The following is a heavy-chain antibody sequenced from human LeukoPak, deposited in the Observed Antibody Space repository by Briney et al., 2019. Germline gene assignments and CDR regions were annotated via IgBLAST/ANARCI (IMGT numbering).Heavy chain of an antibody. CDR1: GFTFSSYW. J-gene: IGHJ4*02. V-gene: IGHV3-74*01. CDR3: ARASSGGSHDY. D-gene: IGHD2-15*01. Sequence: GGSLRLSCAASGFTFSSYWMHWVRQAPGKGLVWVSRINSDGSSTSYADSVKGRFTISRDNAKNTLYLQMNSLRAEDAAVYYCARASSGGSHDYWGQGTLVTVSS. CDR2: INSDGSST.